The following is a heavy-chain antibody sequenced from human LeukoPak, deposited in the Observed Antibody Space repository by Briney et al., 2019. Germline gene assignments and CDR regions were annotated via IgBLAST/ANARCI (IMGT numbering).Heavy chain of an antibody. J-gene: IGHJ4*02. Sequence: GSLRLSCAASGFPFSSYAMSWVRQAPGKGLEWVSAISGSGGSKYYADSVKGRFTISRDNSKNTLYLQMNSLRAEDTAVYYCAKSGIAAAGTPTYFDYWGQGTLVTVSS. CDR1: GFPFSSYA. V-gene: IGHV3-23*01. D-gene: IGHD6-13*01. CDR2: ISGSGGSK. CDR3: AKSGIAAAGTPTYFDY.